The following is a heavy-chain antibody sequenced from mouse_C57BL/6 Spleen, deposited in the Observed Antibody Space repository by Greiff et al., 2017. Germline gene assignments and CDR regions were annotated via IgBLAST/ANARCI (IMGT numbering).Heavy chain of an antibody. CDR3: APSYYYGSSYWFAY. CDR1: GYTFTSYW. Sequence: VQLQQPGAELVKPGASVKVSCKASGYTFTSYWMHWVKQRPGQGLEWIGRIHPSDSDTNYNQKFKGKATLTVDKYSSTAYMQLSSLTSEDSAVYYCAPSYYYGSSYWFAYWGQGTLVTVSA. J-gene: IGHJ3*01. V-gene: IGHV1-74*01. D-gene: IGHD1-1*01. CDR2: IHPSDSDT.